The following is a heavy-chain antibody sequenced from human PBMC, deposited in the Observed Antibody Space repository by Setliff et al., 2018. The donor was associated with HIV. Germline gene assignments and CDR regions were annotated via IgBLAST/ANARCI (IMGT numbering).Heavy chain of an antibody. CDR3: ARGSYRSSWFRFDY. D-gene: IGHD6-13*01. Sequence: ASVKVSCKASGDTFTTYALHWVRQAPGQRLEWMGWINAGNGDTKSSQKFQGRVTITRDTSASTAYMELRNLTSDDTALYYCARGSYRSSWFRFDYWGQGTLVTVSS. CDR2: INAGNGDT. CDR1: GDTFTTYA. V-gene: IGHV1-3*01. J-gene: IGHJ4*01.